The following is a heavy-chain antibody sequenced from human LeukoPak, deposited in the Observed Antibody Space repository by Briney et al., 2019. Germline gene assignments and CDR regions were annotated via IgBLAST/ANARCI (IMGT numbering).Heavy chain of an antibody. V-gene: IGHV1-3*01. J-gene: IGHJ4*02. CDR3: ARVDSSSWHFDY. CDR2: INAGNGNT. CDR1: GYTFTSYA. D-gene: IGHD6-13*01. Sequence: ASVKVPCKASGYTFTSYAMHWVRQAPGQRLEWMGWINAGNGNTKYSQKFQGRVTITRDTSASTAYMELSSLRSEDTAVYYCARVDSSSWHFDYWGQGTLVTVSS.